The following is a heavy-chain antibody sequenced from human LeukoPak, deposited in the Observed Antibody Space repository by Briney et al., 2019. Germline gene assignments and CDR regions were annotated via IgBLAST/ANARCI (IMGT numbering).Heavy chain of an antibody. CDR1: GFPFSSYA. Sequence: GGSLRLPCAASGFPFSSYAMSWVRQAPGEGLEWVSAISGSGGSTYYADSVKGRFTISRDNSKNTLYLQMNSLRAEDTAVYYCANFVEDAFDIWGQGTMVTVSS. CDR2: ISGSGGST. D-gene: IGHD3-3*01. J-gene: IGHJ3*02. CDR3: ANFVEDAFDI. V-gene: IGHV3-23*01.